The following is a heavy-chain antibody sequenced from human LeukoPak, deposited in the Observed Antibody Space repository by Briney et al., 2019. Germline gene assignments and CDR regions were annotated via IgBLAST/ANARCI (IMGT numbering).Heavy chain of an antibody. D-gene: IGHD3-16*01. CDR3: ARAWGSLYYFDH. J-gene: IGHJ4*02. CDR2: INPNNGLT. Sequence: GASVKVSCKASGYSFTGYFLHWVRQAPGQGLGWMGWINPNNGLTNYTQKFKGRVTMTRDTSSATGYMELNRLTSDDTAVFYCARAWGSLYYFDHWGQGTLVTVSS. V-gene: IGHV1-2*02. CDR1: GYSFTGYF.